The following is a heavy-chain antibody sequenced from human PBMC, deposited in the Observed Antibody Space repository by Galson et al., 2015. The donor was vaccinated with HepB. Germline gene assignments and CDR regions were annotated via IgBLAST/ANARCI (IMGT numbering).Heavy chain of an antibody. CDR3: ARDEGRRRYYYMDV. CDR2: ISAYNGNT. D-gene: IGHD1-1*01. V-gene: IGHV1-18*01. J-gene: IGHJ6*03. CDR1: GYTFTSYG. Sequence: QSGAEVKKPGESLKISCKASGYTFTSYGISWVRQAPGQGLEWMGWISAYNGNTNYAQKLQGRVTMTTDTSTSTAYMELRSLRSDDTAVYYCARDEGRRRYYYMDVWGKGTTVTVSS.